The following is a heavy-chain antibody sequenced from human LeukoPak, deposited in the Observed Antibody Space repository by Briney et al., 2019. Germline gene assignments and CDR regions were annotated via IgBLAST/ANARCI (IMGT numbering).Heavy chain of an antibody. CDR3: TTEDSSGWYKGHPLKYYFDY. CDR2: IKSKTDGGTT. J-gene: IGHJ4*02. V-gene: IGHV3-15*01. Sequence: PGGSLRLSCAASGFTFSNAWMSWVRQAPGKGLEWVGRIKSKTDGGTTDYAAPVKGRFTISRDDSKNTLYLQMNSLKTEDTAVYYCTTEDSSGWYKGHPLKYYFDYWGQGTLVTVSS. CDR1: GFTFSNAW. D-gene: IGHD6-19*01.